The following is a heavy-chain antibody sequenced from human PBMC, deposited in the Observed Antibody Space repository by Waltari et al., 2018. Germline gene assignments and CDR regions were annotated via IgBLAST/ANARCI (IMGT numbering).Heavy chain of an antibody. D-gene: IGHD2-15*01. J-gene: IGHJ5*02. Sequence: QLQLQESGPGLVKPSGTLSVICAVSGESVSSNYLWNWVRQSPQKGLEWIGQVHGSGRPNYSPSFASRVTVSLDTSNNHFALKMTAATAADTAVYYCARDRGRGLYLDTWGPGTLVAVS. CDR3: ARDRGRGLYLDT. CDR1: GESVSSNYL. V-gene: IGHV4-4*02. CDR2: VHGSGRP.